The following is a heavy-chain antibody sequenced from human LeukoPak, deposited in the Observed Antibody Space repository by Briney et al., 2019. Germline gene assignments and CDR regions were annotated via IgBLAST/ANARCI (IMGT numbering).Heavy chain of an antibody. V-gene: IGHV1-2*06. CDR1: GYTFTGYY. J-gene: IGHJ4*02. Sequence: ASVKVSCKASGYTFTGYYMHWVRQAPGQGLEWMGRINPNSGGTNYAQKFQGRVTMTRDTSISTAYMELSRLRSDDTAVYYCARETIAVAGRYFDYWGQGTLVTVSS. CDR2: INPNSGGT. CDR3: ARETIAVAGRYFDY. D-gene: IGHD6-19*01.